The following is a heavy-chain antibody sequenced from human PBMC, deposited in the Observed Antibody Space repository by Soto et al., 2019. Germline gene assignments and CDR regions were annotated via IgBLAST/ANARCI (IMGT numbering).Heavy chain of an antibody. CDR2: VIPRFGTT. D-gene: IGHD1-1*01. Sequence: ASVKVSCKASGDSFSKYTVNWVRQAPRQGLEWVGGVIPRFGTTDFAPTLQGRVTITADQSMNTVYMELSSLRSEDTALYYCARGRGLYNSGRSQLDSWGQGTLVTVSS. CDR1: GDSFSKYT. J-gene: IGHJ4*02. CDR3: ARGRGLYNSGRSQLDS. V-gene: IGHV1-69*13.